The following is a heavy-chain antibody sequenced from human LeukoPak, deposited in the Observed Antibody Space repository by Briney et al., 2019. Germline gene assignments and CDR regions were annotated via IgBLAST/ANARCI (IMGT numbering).Heavy chain of an antibody. D-gene: IGHD1-26*01. CDR2: INGDGEFT. V-gene: IGHV3-23*01. J-gene: IGHJ6*03. CDR1: GFSCGGFY. Sequence: GGSLRLSCEDSGFSCGGFYMHWVRQAPGKGLEWVSTINGDGEFTVYAASVKGRFTISRDNSKNTLILQMTSLRAEDTALYYCAKRGVQGYMDVWGKGTTVIVSS. CDR3: AKRGVQGYMDV.